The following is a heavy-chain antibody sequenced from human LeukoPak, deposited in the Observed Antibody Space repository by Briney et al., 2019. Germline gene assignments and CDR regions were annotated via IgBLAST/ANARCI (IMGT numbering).Heavy chain of an antibody. D-gene: IGHD3-22*01. CDR3: ASQEKGSSGYYYYGMDV. J-gene: IGHJ6*02. Sequence: SETLSLTCTVSGGSISSSSYYWGWIRQPPGKGLEWIGSIYYSGSTYYNPSLKSRVTISVDTSKNQFSLKLSSVTAADTAVYYCASQEKGSSGYYYYGMDVWGQGTTVTVSS. CDR2: IYYSGST. CDR1: GGSISSSSYY. V-gene: IGHV4-39*07.